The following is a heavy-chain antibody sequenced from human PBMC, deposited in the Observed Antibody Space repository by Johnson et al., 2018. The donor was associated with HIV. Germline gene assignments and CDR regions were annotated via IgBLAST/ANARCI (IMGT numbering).Heavy chain of an antibody. Sequence: VQLVESGGGVVQPGRSLRLSCAASGFTFSSYAMHWVRQAPGKGLEWVANIKQAGSEKYYVDSVKGRFTISRDNAKNSLYLQMNSLRAEDTAVYYCAREGLLIAAAGAFDIWGQGTMVTVSS. CDR1: GFTFSSYA. CDR3: AREGLLIAAAGAFDI. J-gene: IGHJ3*02. V-gene: IGHV3-7*03. D-gene: IGHD6-13*01. CDR2: IKQAGSEK.